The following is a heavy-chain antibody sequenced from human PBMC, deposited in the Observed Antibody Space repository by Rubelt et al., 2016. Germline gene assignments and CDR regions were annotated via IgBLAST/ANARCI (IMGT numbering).Heavy chain of an antibody. CDR3: TRDYDFWSHYSSYGMDF. CDR1: GGSISRSTYY. Sequence: QLQLQESGPGLVKPSETLSLTCTVSGGSISRSTYYWGWIRQPPGKGLEWIGSVYYSGSTYYNPSLKSRVPISVDTSKNQFSLKVNSVTAADTAVYYCTRDYDFWSHYSSYGMDFGGQGTTVTVSS. D-gene: IGHD3-3*01. CDR2: VYYSGST. V-gene: IGHV4-39*02. J-gene: IGHJ6*02.